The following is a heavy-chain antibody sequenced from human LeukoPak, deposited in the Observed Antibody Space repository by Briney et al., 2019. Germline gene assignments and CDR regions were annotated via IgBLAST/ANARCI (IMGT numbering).Heavy chain of an antibody. D-gene: IGHD4-17*01. CDR3: ARRGYGDYLDY. J-gene: IGHJ4*02. Sequence: PSETLSLTCAVSGYSISSGYYWGWIRQPPRKGLEWIGSIYHSGSTYYNPSLKSRVTISVDTSKSQFSLKLSSVTAADTAVYYCARRGYGDYLDYWGQGTLVTVSS. V-gene: IGHV4-38-2*01. CDR2: IYHSGST. CDR1: GYSISSGYY.